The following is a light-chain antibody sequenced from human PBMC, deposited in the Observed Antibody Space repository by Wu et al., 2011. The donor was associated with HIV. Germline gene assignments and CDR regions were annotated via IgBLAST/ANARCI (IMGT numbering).Light chain of an antibody. CDR1: QSVSSNY. J-gene: IGKJ5*01. CDR2: ATS. V-gene: IGKV3-20*01. CDR3: QQSGSSSPSIT. Sequence: IVLTQSPGTLSLSPGQRATLSCRASQSVSSNYLAWYQQKPGQAPRLLIYATSNRATGIPDRISGSGSGTDFILTISRLEPEDFAVYYCQQSGSSSPSITFGQGTRLEIK.